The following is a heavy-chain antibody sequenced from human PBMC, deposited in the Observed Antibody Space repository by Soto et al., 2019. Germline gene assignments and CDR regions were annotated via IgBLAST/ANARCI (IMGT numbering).Heavy chain of an antibody. CDR3: ARGRPSFLEWLHWFEP. Sequence: SETLSLTCTVSGGSISSGGYYWSWIRQHPGKGLEWVGYIYYSGSTYYNPSLKSRVTISVDTSKNQFSLKLSSVTAADTAVYYCARGRPSFLEWLHWFEPWGQGTLVTVSS. V-gene: IGHV4-31*03. CDR2: IYYSGST. D-gene: IGHD3-3*01. J-gene: IGHJ5*02. CDR1: GGSISSGGYY.